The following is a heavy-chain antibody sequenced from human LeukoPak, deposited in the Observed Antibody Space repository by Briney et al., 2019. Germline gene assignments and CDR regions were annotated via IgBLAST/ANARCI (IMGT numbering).Heavy chain of an antibody. J-gene: IGHJ4*02. CDR1: GGTFSSYA. D-gene: IGHD1-7*01. CDR3: ARWTESVELCLDY. Sequence: SVKVSCKASGGTFSSYAISWVRQAPGQGLEWMGRIIPILGIANYAQKFQGRVTITADKSTSTAYMELSSLRSEDTAVYYCARWTESVELCLDYWGQGTLVTVSS. V-gene: IGHV1-69*04. CDR2: IIPILGIA.